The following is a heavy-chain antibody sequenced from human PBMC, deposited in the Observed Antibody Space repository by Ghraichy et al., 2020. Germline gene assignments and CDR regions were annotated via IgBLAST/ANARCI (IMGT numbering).Heavy chain of an antibody. V-gene: IGHV3-21*01. CDR2: ISSSTTYI. CDR1: GFTFISYS. D-gene: IGHD6-19*01. Sequence: GGSLRLSCAASGFTFISYSMNWVRQAPGKGLEWVSSISSSTTYIYYADSVKGRFTISRDNAKNSLYLQMDSLRDEDTAVYYCARDATSSAWGFDYWGQGALVTVSS. J-gene: IGHJ4*02. CDR3: ARDATSSAWGFDY.